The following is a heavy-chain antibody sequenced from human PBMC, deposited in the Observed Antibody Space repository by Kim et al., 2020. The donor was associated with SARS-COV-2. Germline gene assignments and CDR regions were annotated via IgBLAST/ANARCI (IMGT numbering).Heavy chain of an antibody. D-gene: IGHD3-3*01. CDR1: GFTFSSYW. CDR3: ARDGGSTMFGVVPLSDGMDV. Sequence: GVSLRLSCAASGFTFSSYWMSWVRQAPGKGLEWVANIQQDGSEKYYVDSVKGRFTISRDNAKNSLYLQLNILRAEDTAGYYCARDGGSTMFGVVPLSDGMDVWGQGTTVTVSS. J-gene: IGHJ6*02. V-gene: IGHV3-7*01. CDR2: IQQDGSEK.